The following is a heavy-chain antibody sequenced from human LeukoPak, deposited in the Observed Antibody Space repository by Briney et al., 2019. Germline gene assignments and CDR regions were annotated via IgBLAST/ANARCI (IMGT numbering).Heavy chain of an antibody. J-gene: IGHJ5*02. CDR2: VDPEDGET. CDR1: GYTFTDYY. CDR3: ATDVEGGYGP. V-gene: IGHV1-69-2*01. D-gene: IGHD5-12*01. Sequence: ASVKVSCKVSGYTFTDYYMHWVQQAPGKGLEWMGLVDPEDGETIYAQKFQGRVTMTEDTSTDTAYMELSSLRSEDTAVYYCATDVEGGYGPWGQGTLVTVSS.